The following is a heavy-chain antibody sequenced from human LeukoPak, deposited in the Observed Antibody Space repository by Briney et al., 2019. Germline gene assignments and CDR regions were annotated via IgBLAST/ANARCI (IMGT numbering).Heavy chain of an antibody. CDR2: INPNSGGT. V-gene: IGHV1-2*04. CDR3: ARGVQLERRFDY. Sequence: ASVNVSCKASGYTFTGYYMHWVRQAPGQGLEWMGWINPNSGGTNYAQKFQGWVTMTRDTSISTAYMELSRLRSDDTAVYYCARGVQLERRFDYWGQGTLVTVSS. CDR1: GYTFTGYY. J-gene: IGHJ4*02. D-gene: IGHD1-1*01.